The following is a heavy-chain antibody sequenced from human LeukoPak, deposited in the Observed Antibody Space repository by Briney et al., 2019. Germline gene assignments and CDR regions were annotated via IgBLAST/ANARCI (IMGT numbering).Heavy chain of an antibody. D-gene: IGHD3-22*01. J-gene: IGHJ4*02. V-gene: IGHV3-30*04. CDR2: ISYDGSNK. CDR3: ARDRVGDSSGYLPDY. CDR1: GFTFSSYA. Sequence: GGSLRLSCAASGFTFSSYAMHWVRQAPGKGLERVAVISYDGSNKYYADSVKGRFTISRDNSKNTLYLQMNSLRAEDTAVYYCARDRVGDSSGYLPDYWGQGTLVTVSS.